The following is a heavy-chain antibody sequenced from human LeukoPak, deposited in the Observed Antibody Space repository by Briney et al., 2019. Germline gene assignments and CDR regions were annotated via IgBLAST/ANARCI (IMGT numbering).Heavy chain of an antibody. J-gene: IGHJ5*02. V-gene: IGHV5-51*01. CDR3: ARGDDILTGYYNGWFDP. CDR2: IYPGDSDT. D-gene: IGHD3-9*01. Sequence: GESLKISSKGSGYSFTSYWIGWVRQMPGKGLEWMGIIYPGDSDTRYSPSFQGQVTISADKSISTAYLQWSSLKASDTAMYYCARGDDILTGYYNGWFDPWGQGTLVTVSS. CDR1: GYSFTSYW.